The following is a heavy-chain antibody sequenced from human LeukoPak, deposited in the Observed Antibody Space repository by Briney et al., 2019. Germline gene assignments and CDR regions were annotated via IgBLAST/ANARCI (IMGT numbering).Heavy chain of an antibody. CDR2: IYPGDSDT. CDR1: GYSFTSYW. V-gene: IGHV5-51*01. J-gene: IGHJ4*02. D-gene: IGHD2-15*01. CDR3: ARQGIDLLEPFDY. Sequence: GESLKISCKGSGYSFTSYWIGWVRQMPGKGLEWMGIIYPGDSDTRYSPSFQGQVTISADKSISTAYLQGSSLKASDTAMYYCARQGIDLLEPFDYWGQGTLVTVSS.